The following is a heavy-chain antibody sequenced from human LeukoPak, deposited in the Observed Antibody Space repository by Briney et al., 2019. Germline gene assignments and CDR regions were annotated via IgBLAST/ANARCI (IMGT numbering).Heavy chain of an antibody. J-gene: IGHJ1*01. D-gene: IGHD3-22*01. CDR2: IYRGGNT. CDR3: ARLSGKYSPEYFQH. CDR1: GFTVSTNY. V-gene: IGHV3-66*02. Sequence: GGSLRLSCAASGFTVSTNYMSWVRQAPGKGLEWVSVIYRGGNTYYADSVEGRFTISRDNSKNTLYLQMNSLRAEDAAVYYCARLSGKYSPEYFQHWGQGTLVTVSS.